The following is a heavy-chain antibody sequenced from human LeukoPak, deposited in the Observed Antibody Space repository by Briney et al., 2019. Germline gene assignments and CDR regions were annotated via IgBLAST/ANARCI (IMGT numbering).Heavy chain of an antibody. D-gene: IGHD4-23*01. V-gene: IGHV3-30*03. Sequence: GRSLRLSCAASGFTFSSYGMHWVRQAPGKGLEWVSVISYDGGNKYYADSVKGRFTISRDNSMNTLYLQLNSLRAEDTAVYYCARADYGGNYNWFDPWGQGTLVTVSS. CDR2: ISYDGGNK. CDR1: GFTFSSYG. CDR3: ARADYGGNYNWFDP. J-gene: IGHJ5*02.